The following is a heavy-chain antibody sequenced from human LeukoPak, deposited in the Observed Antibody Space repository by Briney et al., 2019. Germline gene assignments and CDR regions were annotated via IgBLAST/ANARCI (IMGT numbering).Heavy chain of an antibody. CDR2: IKQDGSEK. CDR1: GFTFSSYW. V-gene: IGHV3-7*01. D-gene: IGHD6-6*01. CDR3: ARDRYSGGIAARHLYYYYHMDV. Sequence: GGSLRLSCAASGFTFSSYWMSWVRQAPGKGLEWVANIKQDGSEKYYVDSVKGRFTISRDNAKNSLYLQMNSLRAEDTAVYYCARDRYSGGIAARHLYYYYHMDVWGKGKTATVSS. J-gene: IGHJ6*03.